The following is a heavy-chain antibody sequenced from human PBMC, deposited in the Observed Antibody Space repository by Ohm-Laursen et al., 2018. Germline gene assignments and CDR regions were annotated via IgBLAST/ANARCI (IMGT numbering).Heavy chain of an antibody. CDR2: IYTSGST. CDR1: GGSISSYY. V-gene: IGHV4-4*07. D-gene: IGHD4-17*01. J-gene: IGHJ3*02. CDR3: ATWDGDYKYAFDI. Sequence: SHTLSLTCTVSGGSISSYYWSWIRQPAGKGLEWIGRIYTSGSTNYNPSLKSRVAMSLDTSKNQLSLNLSSVTAADTAVYYCATWDGDYKYAFDIWGQGTMVTVSS.